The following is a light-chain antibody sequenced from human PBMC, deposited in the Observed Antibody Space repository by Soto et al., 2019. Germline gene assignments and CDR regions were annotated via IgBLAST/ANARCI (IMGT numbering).Light chain of an antibody. Sequence: QSALTQPPSASGSPGQSVTISCTGTSSDVGGYKYVSWYQQHPGKAPKLMIYDVTRRPSGVPDRFSGSKSGNTASLTVSGLQAEDEADYYCTSYAGSNNFVAFGGGTKLTVL. V-gene: IGLV2-8*01. J-gene: IGLJ2*01. CDR1: SSDVGGYKY. CDR2: DVT. CDR3: TSYAGSNNFVA.